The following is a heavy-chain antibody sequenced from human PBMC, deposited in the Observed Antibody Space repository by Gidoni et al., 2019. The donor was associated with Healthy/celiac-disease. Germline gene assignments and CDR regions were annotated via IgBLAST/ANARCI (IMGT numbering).Heavy chain of an antibody. CDR3: ARDDGSSGYPLPYYSMDV. V-gene: IGHV3-30*04. CDR1: GFTFSSYA. Sequence: QVQLVESGGGVVQPGRSLRLSCAASGFTFSSYAMHWVRQAPGKGLEWVAVISYDGSNKYYADSVKGRFTISRDNSKNTLYLQMNSLRAEDTAVYYCARDDGSSGYPLPYYSMDVWGQGTTVTVSS. CDR2: ISYDGSNK. D-gene: IGHD3-22*01. J-gene: IGHJ6*02.